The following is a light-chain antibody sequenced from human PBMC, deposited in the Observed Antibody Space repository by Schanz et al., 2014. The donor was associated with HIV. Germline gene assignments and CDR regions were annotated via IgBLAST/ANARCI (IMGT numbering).Light chain of an antibody. Sequence: QAVVTQEPSFSVSPGGTVTLTCGLSSGSASTGYYPNWDQQTPGPAPRTLIYSTNTRSSGVPDRFSGSILGNKAALTITGAQADDESDYYCVLYMGSGIWVFGGGTKLTVL. CDR2: STN. CDR3: VLYMGSGIWV. CDR1: SGSASTGYY. J-gene: IGLJ3*02. V-gene: IGLV8-61*01.